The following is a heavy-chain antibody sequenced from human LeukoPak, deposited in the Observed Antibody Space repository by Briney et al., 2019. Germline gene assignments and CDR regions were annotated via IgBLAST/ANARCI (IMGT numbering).Heavy chain of an antibody. V-gene: IGHV3-74*01. D-gene: IGHD2-2*01. CDR3: TRALGSSTTNRYMDV. CDR2: INSDGTGT. J-gene: IGHJ6*03. CDR1: GFTVSSYW. Sequence: GGSLRLSCRASGFTVSSYWMHWVRQAPGKGLVWVSRINSDGTGTNYADSVKGRFTISRDNAKNTLYLQMNSLRAEDTAVYYCTRALGSSTTNRYMDVWGKGTTVTVSS.